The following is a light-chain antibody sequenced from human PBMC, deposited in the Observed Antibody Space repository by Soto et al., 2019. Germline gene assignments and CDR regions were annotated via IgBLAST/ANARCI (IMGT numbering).Light chain of an antibody. V-gene: IGLV2-14*03. CDR2: DVS. Sequence: QSALTQPASVSGSPGQSITISCTGNSSDVGGYDYVSWYQHHPGKAPKLMIYDVSNRPSGVSNRFSGSKSGNTASLTISGLQAEEEADYYCSSYTSSSLDVFGSGTKLTVL. CDR1: SSDVGGYDY. CDR3: SSYTSSSLDV. J-gene: IGLJ1*01.